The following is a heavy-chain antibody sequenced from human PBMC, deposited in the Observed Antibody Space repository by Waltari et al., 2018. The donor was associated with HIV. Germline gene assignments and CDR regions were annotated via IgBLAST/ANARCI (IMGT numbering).Heavy chain of an antibody. J-gene: IGHJ4*02. CDR1: GGSISSGGYY. CDR3: ARGGVQGVIMGAGYYFDY. V-gene: IGHV4-31*03. D-gene: IGHD3-10*01. CDR2: IYYSGST. Sequence: QVQLQESGPGLVKPSQTLSLTCTVSGGSISSGGYYWSWIRQHPGKGLEWIGYIYYSGSTYYNPSLKSRVTISVDTSKNQFSLKLSSVTAADTAVYYCARGGVQGVIMGAGYYFDYWGQGTLVTVSS.